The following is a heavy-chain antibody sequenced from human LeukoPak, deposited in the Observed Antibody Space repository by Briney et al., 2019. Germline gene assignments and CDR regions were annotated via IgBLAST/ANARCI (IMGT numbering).Heavy chain of an antibody. CDR1: GYTFTNYW. V-gene: IGHV5-51*01. D-gene: IGHD4-17*01. Sequence: GESLKISCQGSGYTFTNYWIGWGRQMPGKGVELRVIIYPGDCDTRYSPSFQGQVTIAAPKSISTAYLQWSSLKASDTAMYYCARRNGDYAVDYWGQGTLVTVSS. CDR2: IYPGDCDT. J-gene: IGHJ4*02. CDR3: ARRNGDYAVDY.